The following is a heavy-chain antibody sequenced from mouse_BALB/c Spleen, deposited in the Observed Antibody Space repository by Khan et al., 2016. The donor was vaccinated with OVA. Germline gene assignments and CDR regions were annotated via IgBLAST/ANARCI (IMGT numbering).Heavy chain of an antibody. D-gene: IGHD1-1*01. CDR1: GYIFTSYW. J-gene: IGHJ4*01. V-gene: IGHV1S132*01. Sequence: VQLQESGAELVRPGASVKLSCKTSGYIFTSYWIHWVKQRPGQGLAWIARIYPGTGSTYYNENFKGKATLTADKSSSTAYMQLSSLQSEDSAVYVGAGSDYGSTYAMDYWGQGTSVTVSS. CDR2: IYPGTGST. CDR3: AGSDYGSTYAMDY.